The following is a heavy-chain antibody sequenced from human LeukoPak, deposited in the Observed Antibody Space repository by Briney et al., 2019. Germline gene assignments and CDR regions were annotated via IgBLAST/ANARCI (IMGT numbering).Heavy chain of an antibody. V-gene: IGHV4-59*08. CDR2: IFYTGNT. Sequence: PSETLSLTCTVSGGSISNYYWSWIRQPPGKGLEWIGYIFYTGNTNYNPSLKSRLTISVDTSKDQFSLKLSSVTAADTAMYYCARTSGLPAGLGYFDSWGQGTLVTVSS. CDR3: ARTSGLPAGLGYFDS. CDR1: GGSISNYY. J-gene: IGHJ4*02. D-gene: IGHD3-16*01.